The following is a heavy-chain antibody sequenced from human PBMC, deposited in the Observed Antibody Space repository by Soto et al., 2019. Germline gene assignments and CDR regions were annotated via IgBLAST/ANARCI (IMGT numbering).Heavy chain of an antibody. D-gene: IGHD3-10*01. CDR1: GFTVSSNY. Sequence: GGSLRLSCAASGFTVSSNYMSWVRQAPGKGLEWVSVIYSGGSTYYADSVKGRFTISRDNSKNTLYLQMNSLRAEDTAVYYCVKLGPTYGSGSQPDAFDIWDQGTMVTVS. CDR2: IYSGGST. J-gene: IGHJ3*02. CDR3: VKLGPTYGSGSQPDAFDI. V-gene: IGHV3-53*05.